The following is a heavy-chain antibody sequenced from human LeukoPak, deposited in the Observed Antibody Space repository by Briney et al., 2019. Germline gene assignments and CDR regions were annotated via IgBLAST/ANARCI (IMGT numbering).Heavy chain of an antibody. Sequence: GGSLRLSCAASGFTFSSYAMHWVRQAPGKGLEWVAVISYDGSNKYYADSVKGRFTISRDNSKNTLYLQMNSLRAEDTAVYYCARETYSGYDLGFDYCGQGTLVTVSS. CDR3: ARETYSGYDLGFDY. D-gene: IGHD5-12*01. CDR1: GFTFSSYA. J-gene: IGHJ4*02. V-gene: IGHV3-30*04. CDR2: ISYDGSNK.